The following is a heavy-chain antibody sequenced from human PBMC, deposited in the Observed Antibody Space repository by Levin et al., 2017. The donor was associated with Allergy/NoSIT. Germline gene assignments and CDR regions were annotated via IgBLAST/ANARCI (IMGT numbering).Heavy chain of an antibody. CDR3: ARLYQVGRLTTVTTTLLTYYYYDYGMDV. V-gene: IGHV4-34*01. CDR2: INHSGST. CDR1: GGSFSGYY. Sequence: GSLRLSCAVYGGSFSGYYWSWIRQPPGKGLEWIGEINHSGSTNYNPSLKSRVTISVDTSKNQFSLKLSSVTAADTAVYYCARLYQVGRLTTVTTTLLTYYYYDYGMDVWGQGTTVTVSS. D-gene: IGHD4-17*01. J-gene: IGHJ6*02.